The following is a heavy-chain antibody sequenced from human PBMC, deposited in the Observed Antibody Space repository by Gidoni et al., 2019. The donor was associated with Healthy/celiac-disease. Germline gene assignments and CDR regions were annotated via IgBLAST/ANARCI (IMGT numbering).Heavy chain of an antibody. Sequence: QVQLQESGPGLVKPSETLSLTCTVSGYSISSGYYWGWIRQPPGKGLEWIGSIYHSGSTYYNPSLKSRVTISVDTSKNQFSLKLSSVTAADTAVYYCASKGEAGGYVHCWGQGTLVTVSS. J-gene: IGHJ4*02. CDR2: IYHSGST. D-gene: IGHD5-12*01. CDR3: ASKGEAGGYVHC. CDR1: GYSISSGYY. V-gene: IGHV4-38-2*02.